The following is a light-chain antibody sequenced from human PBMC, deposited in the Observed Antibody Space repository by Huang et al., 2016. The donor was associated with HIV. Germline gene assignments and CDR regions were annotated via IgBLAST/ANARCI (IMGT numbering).Light chain of an antibody. CDR3: QQYNNWPRT. CDR2: GAS. J-gene: IGKJ1*01. V-gene: IGKV3-15*01. Sequence: EIVMTQSPATLSVSPGERATLSCGGSQSVSSNLAWYQQKPGQAPRLLIYGASTRATGVPARFSGSGSGTEFTLAISSLQSEDFVIYYCQQYNNWPRTFGQGTRVEIK. CDR1: QSVSSN.